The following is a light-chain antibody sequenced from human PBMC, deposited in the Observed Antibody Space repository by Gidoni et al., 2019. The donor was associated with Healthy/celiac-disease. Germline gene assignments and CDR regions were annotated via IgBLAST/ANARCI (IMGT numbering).Light chain of an antibody. CDR3: QQYGSSPVAT. Sequence: DIVLTQSPGTLSLSPGERATLSCRASQSVSSSYLAWYQQKPGQAPRLLIYGASSRATGIPDRFSGSGSGTDFTLTISRLEPEDFAVYYCQQYGSSPVATFGPGTKVDIK. J-gene: IGKJ3*01. CDR1: QSVSSSY. V-gene: IGKV3-20*01. CDR2: GAS.